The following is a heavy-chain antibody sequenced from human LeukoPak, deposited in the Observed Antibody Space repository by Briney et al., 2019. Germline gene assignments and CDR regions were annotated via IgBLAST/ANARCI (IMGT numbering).Heavy chain of an antibody. V-gene: IGHV4-30-2*01. D-gene: IGHD1-1*01. Sequence: SETLSLTCAVSGGSISSGDYSWSWIRQPPGKGPEWIGYIFQSGSTYYNPSLKSRVTISVDRSKNQFSLKLSSVTAADTAVYYCARVGSDWNDVRYNWFDPWGQGTLVTVSS. J-gene: IGHJ5*02. CDR2: IFQSGST. CDR3: ARVGSDWNDVRYNWFDP. CDR1: GGSISSGDYS.